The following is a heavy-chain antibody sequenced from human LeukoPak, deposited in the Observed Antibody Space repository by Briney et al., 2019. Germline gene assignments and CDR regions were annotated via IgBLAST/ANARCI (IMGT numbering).Heavy chain of an antibody. CDR3: ARDPGLERLLGDWFDP. D-gene: IGHD1-1*01. J-gene: IGHJ5*02. CDR1: GGSINSYY. Sequence: SETLSLTCTVSGGSINSYYWNWIRQPPGKGLEWIGFISYSGSTNSNPSLKSRVSMSVDTSRKQFSLKLSSVTAADTAVYYCARDPGLERLLGDWFDPWGQGTLVTVSS. V-gene: IGHV4-59*01. CDR2: ISYSGST.